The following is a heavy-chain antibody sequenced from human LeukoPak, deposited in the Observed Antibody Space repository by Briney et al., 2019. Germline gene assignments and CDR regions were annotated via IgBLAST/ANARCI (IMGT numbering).Heavy chain of an antibody. J-gene: IGHJ4*02. D-gene: IGHD2/OR15-2a*01. CDR3: ARGQNKCLGR. V-gene: IGHV1-46*01. CDR1: GYTFTNYF. Sequence: ASVKVSCKASGYTFTNYFMHWVRQAPGQGLEWMGVINPSGGGTTYAQRFQGRVTMTRDTSTSTVHMELSSLRSEDTAVYCARGQNKCLGRWGQGTLVTVSS. CDR2: INPSGGGT.